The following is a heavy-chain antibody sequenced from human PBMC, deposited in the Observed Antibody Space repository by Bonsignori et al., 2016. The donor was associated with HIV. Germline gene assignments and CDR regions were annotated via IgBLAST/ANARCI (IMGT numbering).Heavy chain of an antibody. J-gene: IGHJ4*02. Sequence: GGSLRLSCAASAFTFSSYGMHWVRQAPGKGLEWVAVISYDGSNEYYADSVKGRFTISRDNSKNTLYLQMNSLRVEDTAVYYCAKEEGDYIWGSYRLDYWGQGTLVTVSS. CDR2: ISYDGSNE. CDR1: AFTFSSYG. CDR3: AKEEGDYIWGSYRLDY. V-gene: IGHV3-30*18. D-gene: IGHD3-16*02.